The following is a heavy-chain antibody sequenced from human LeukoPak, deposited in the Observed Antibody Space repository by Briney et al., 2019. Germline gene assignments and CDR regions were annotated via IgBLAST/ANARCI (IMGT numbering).Heavy chain of an antibody. J-gene: IGHJ4*02. CDR2: INADNGNT. CDR3: ARALLRYFDCDY. Sequence: ASVRVCCKAPGYTFTSYAMHWVRQAPGQRLEWMGWINADNGNTKYSQKFQGRVTITRDTSASTTYMELSSLRSEESAVYYCARALLRYFDCDYWGQGTLVTVPS. V-gene: IGHV1-3*01. D-gene: IGHD3-9*01. CDR1: GYTFTSYA.